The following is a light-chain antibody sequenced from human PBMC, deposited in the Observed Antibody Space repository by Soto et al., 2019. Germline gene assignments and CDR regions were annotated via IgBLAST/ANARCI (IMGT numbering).Light chain of an antibody. CDR1: QTISSW. CDR2: KAS. J-gene: IGKJ1*01. CDR3: QHYNSYSEA. Sequence: SQMTQSPSTLSGSVGDRVTITCRASQTISSWLAWYQQKPGKAPKLLIYKASTLKSGVPSRFSGSGSGTEFTLTISSLQPDDFATYYCQHYNSYSEAFAQGTKVDIK. V-gene: IGKV1-5*03.